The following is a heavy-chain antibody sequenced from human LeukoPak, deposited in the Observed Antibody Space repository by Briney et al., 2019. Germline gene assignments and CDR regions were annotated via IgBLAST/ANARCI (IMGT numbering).Heavy chain of an antibody. CDR3: ARDLGIAAAGTHDACDI. V-gene: IGHV3-74*01. D-gene: IGHD6-13*01. J-gene: IGHJ3*02. CDR2: IISDGSST. CDR1: GFTFSSYW. Sequence: GGSLRLSCAASGFTFSSYWMHWVRQAPGKGLVWVSRIISDGSSTSYADSVKGRFTVSRDNAKNTLYLQMNSLRAEDTAVYYCARDLGIAAAGTHDACDIWGQGTMVTVSS.